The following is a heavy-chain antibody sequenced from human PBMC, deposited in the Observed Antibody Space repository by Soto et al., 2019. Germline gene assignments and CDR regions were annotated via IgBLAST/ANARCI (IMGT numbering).Heavy chain of an antibody. Sequence: GGSLRLSCAVSGFSFSTYAMSWVRQAPGKGLEYVSSISGSGGLSYYAASVKGGFSISRDNPRTPLHRQMNSLRAEDPAVYYCAKSFQFYDSSAHDYWAQGPRATVS. V-gene: IGHV3-23*01. D-gene: IGHD3-22*01. CDR1: GFSFSTYA. CDR3: AKSFQFYDSSAHDY. CDR2: ISGSGGLS. J-gene: IGHJ4*02.